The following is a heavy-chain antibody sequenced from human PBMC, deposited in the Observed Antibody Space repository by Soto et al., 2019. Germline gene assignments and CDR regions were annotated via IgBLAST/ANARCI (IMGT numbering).Heavy chain of an antibody. D-gene: IGHD3-9*01. Sequence: PSETLSLTCTVSGGSISSGGYYWSWIRQHPGKGLEWIGYIYYSGSTYYNPSLKSRVTISVDTSKNQFSLKLSSVTAADTAVYYCARGLFWDILTGDHFDYWGQGTLVTVSS. J-gene: IGHJ4*02. CDR1: GGSISSGGYY. CDR3: ARGLFWDILTGDHFDY. CDR2: IYYSGST. V-gene: IGHV4-31*03.